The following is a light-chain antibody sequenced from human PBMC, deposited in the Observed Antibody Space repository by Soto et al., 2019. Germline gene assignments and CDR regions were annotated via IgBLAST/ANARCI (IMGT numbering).Light chain of an antibody. CDR1: QNIRSS. Sequence: EIVLTQSAASLSSSPGEGVSLSWMSSQNIRSSLAWYQQRPGQAPRLLIYDASTRATGIPPRFSGGGSGTEFTVTISSLQSEDFAIYYCQQYDIWPPYTFGQGTKVDIK. CDR2: DAS. CDR3: QQYDIWPPYT. J-gene: IGKJ2*01. V-gene: IGKV3-15*01.